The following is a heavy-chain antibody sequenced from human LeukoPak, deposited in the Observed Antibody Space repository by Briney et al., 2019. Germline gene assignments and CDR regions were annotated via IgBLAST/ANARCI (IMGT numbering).Heavy chain of an antibody. V-gene: IGHV5-51*01. D-gene: IGHD6-13*01. CDR1: GYSFTSYW. CDR2: IYPGDSDT. J-gene: IGHJ5*02. CDR3: ARTIYSSSWYGWFDP. Sequence: GESLKISCKGSGYSFTSYWIGWVRQMPGKGLEWMGIIYPGDSDTRYSPSFQGQVTISADKSISTAYLQWSSLKASDTAMYYCARTIYSSSWYGWFDPWGQGTLVTVSS.